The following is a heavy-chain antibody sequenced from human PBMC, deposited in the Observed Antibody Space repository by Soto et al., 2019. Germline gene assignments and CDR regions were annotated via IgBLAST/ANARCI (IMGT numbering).Heavy chain of an antibody. Sequence: EVQLLESGGGLVQPGGSLRLSCAASGFTFSSYAMTWVRQAPGKGLEWVSGISGSGATTSYADSVKGRFTVSRDNSKNTLYLQMNSLRAEDTAVYHCAKLRYFDWSAYNWFEYWGQGTPVIVSS. D-gene: IGHD3-9*01. V-gene: IGHV3-23*01. CDR2: ISGSGATT. CDR3: AKLRYFDWSAYNWFEY. CDR1: GFTFSSYA. J-gene: IGHJ5*01.